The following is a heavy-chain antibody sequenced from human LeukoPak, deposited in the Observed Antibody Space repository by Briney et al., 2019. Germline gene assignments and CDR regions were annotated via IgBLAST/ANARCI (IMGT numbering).Heavy chain of an antibody. J-gene: IGHJ5*02. D-gene: IGHD6-13*01. CDR3: ATPGRIPEAANWFDP. CDR2: IKSRTDGGTT. V-gene: IGHV3-15*01. CDR1: GFTFPNAW. Sequence: PGGSLRLSCAASGFTFPNAWMSWLRQAPGKGLEWVGHIKSRTDGGTTDYAAPVKGRFTISRDDSENTLYLQMNSLKTEDTAVYYCATPGRIPEAANWFDPWAREPWSPSPQ.